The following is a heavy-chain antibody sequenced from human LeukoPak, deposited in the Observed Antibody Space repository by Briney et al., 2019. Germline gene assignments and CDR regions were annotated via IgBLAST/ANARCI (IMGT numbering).Heavy chain of an antibody. V-gene: IGHV3-43D*03. Sequence: GGSLRLSCAASGFTFDDYAMHWVRQAPGKGLEWVSLISWDGGSTYYADSVKGRFTISRDNSKNTLYLQMNSLRAEDTAVYYCAKGGLRVIVSGLDYWGQGTLVTVSS. CDR3: AKGGLRVIVSGLDY. CDR1: GFTFDDYA. J-gene: IGHJ4*02. CDR2: ISWDGGST. D-gene: IGHD3-16*02.